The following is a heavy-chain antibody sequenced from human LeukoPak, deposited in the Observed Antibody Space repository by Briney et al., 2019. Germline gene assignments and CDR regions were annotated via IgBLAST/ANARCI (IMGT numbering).Heavy chain of an antibody. D-gene: IGHD2-21*02. J-gene: IGHJ4*01. CDR2: IYSSGST. V-gene: IGHV3-53*01. Sequence: GGSLRLSCAASGLSVSNNYMSWVRQAPGKGLEWVSIIYSSGSTYYDDSVKGRFTISIDNSKNKLYLQLNSLRPADTAVYYCARGPVTAPDDWGNGALVTV. CDR1: GLSVSNNY. CDR3: ARGPVTAPDD.